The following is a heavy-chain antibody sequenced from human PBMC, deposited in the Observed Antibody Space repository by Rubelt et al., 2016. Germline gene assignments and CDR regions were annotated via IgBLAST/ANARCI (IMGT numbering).Heavy chain of an antibody. CDR3: ARDYKGATRGFGY. J-gene: IGHJ4*02. CDR2: INPNSGGT. V-gene: IGHV1-2*04. Sequence: QVQLVQSGAEVKKPGASVKVSCKASGYTFTSYGISWVRQAPGQGLEWMGWINPNSGGTIYAQKFQGWVTMTRDTSISTAYMELSRLRSDDTAVYYCARDYKGATRGFGYWGQGTLVTVSS. D-gene: IGHD1-26*01. CDR1: GYTFTSYG.